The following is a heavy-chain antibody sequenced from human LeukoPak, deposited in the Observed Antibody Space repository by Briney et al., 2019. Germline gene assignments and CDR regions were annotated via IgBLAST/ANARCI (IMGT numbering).Heavy chain of an antibody. CDR2: IYHTGST. Sequence: SETLSLTCTVSGGSISNYYWSWIRQPPGKGLEWIGYIYHTGSTSYNPSLKSRVIMSVEASQNQFSLKVRSVTAADTAVYYCAREDSGYDYSPFYYWGQGILVTVSS. CDR3: AREDSGYDYSPFYY. J-gene: IGHJ4*02. V-gene: IGHV4-59*01. CDR1: GGSISNYY. D-gene: IGHD5-12*01.